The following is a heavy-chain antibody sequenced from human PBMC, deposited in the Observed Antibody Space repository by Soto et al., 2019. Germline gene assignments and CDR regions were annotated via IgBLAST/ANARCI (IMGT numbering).Heavy chain of an antibody. CDR1: NGSITSGNW. CDR3: ARVWGALAPIAGWFGP. CDR2: IYQTGST. V-gene: IGHV4-4*02. Sequence: QVQLQESGPGLVKPSGTLSLTCAVSNGSITSGNWWSWVRQPPGKGVEWIGDIYQTGSTNYNPSLGSRVIISVEKSKNHFPLSLSSVTAADTAVYFCARVWGALAPIAGWFGPWGRGILVTVSS. J-gene: IGHJ5*02. D-gene: IGHD3-16*01.